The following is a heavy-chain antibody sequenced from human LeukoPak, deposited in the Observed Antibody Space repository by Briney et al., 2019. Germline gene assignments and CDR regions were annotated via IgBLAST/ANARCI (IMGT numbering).Heavy chain of an antibody. Sequence: GGSLRLSCAASGFTFSSYAMSWVRQAPGKGLEWVSAISGRGGVTYYADSVKGRFTISRDNSKNTLYLQMNSLRAEDTAVYYCAKDTVAAVAVPYWGQGTLVTVSS. D-gene: IGHD6-19*01. CDR2: ISGRGGVT. CDR3: AKDTVAAVAVPY. J-gene: IGHJ4*02. CDR1: GFTFSSYA. V-gene: IGHV3-23*01.